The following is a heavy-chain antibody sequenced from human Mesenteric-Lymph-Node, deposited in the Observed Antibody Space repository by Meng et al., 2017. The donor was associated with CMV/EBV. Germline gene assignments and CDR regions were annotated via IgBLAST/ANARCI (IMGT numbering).Heavy chain of an antibody. D-gene: IGHD3-16*01. Sequence: GESLKISCAASGFALSDHYMDWVRQAPGKGLEWVGRSRDRATGYTTQYAASLKGRFTISRDESKNSLSLQMNSLKTEDTAVYYCTTSDIMATGYWGQGTLVTVSS. J-gene: IGHJ4*02. CDR3: TTSDIMATGY. CDR1: GFALSDHY. CDR2: SRDRATGYTT. V-gene: IGHV3-72*01.